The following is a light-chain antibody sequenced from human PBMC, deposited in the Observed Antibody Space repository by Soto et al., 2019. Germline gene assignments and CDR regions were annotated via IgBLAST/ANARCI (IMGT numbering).Light chain of an antibody. V-gene: IGKV4-1*01. CDR1: QPVLSRSNNKNY. CDR3: QQYDSAPWA. J-gene: IGKJ1*01. CDR2: WAS. Sequence: DIVMTQSPDSLAVSLGERATINCKSSQPVLSRSNNKNYLSWYQQKPGQPPKLLISWASTRESGVPDRFSGSGSGTDFTLTISTLQAEDVEVYYCQQYDSAPWAFGQGTKVEIQ.